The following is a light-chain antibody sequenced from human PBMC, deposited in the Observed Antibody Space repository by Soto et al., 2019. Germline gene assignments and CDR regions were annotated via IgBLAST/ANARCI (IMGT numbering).Light chain of an antibody. J-gene: IGLJ1*01. Sequence: QSVLTQPPSASGSPGQSFAISCTGTSSDIGAYNYVSWYQQHPGKVPKLIIYEVTNRPSGVPDRFSASKSGNTASLTVSGLQAEDEADYYCRSHGCANNFYLFGTGTKLTVL. CDR1: SSDIGAYNY. V-gene: IGLV2-8*01. CDR3: RSHGCANNFYL. CDR2: EVT.